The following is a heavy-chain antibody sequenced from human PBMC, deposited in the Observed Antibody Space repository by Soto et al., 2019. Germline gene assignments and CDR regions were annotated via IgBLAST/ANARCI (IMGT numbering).Heavy chain of an antibody. J-gene: IGHJ4*02. CDR2: ISGTGGST. V-gene: IGHV3-23*01. CDR1: GFTFSNYA. Sequence: GGSLRLSCAASGFTFSNYAMSWVRQAPGKGLEWVSGISGTGGSTYYTDSVKGRFTISRDNSKDTLYLQMNSLRAEDTAVYYCALKGYSSSSSFDYWGQGTLVTSPQ. CDR3: ALKGYSSSSSFDY. D-gene: IGHD6-6*01.